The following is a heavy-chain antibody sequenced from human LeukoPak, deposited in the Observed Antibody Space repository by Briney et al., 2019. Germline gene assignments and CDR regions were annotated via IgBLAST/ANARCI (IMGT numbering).Heavy chain of an antibody. CDR3: ARASPAPSAMVLNWFDP. Sequence: SETLSLTCTVSGGSISSSSYYWGWIRQPPGKGLEWIGSIYYSGSTYYNPSLKSRVTISVDTSKNQFSLKLSSVTAADTAVYYCARASPAPSAMVLNWFDPWGQGTLVTVSS. D-gene: IGHD3-10*01. CDR1: GGSISSSSYY. V-gene: IGHV4-39*01. J-gene: IGHJ5*02. CDR2: IYYSGST.